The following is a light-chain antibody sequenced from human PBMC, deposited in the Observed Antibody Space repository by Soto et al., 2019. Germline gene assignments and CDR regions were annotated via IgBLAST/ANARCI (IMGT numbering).Light chain of an antibody. CDR1: TSNLGSNF. Sequence: QAVVTQPPSASGTPGQRVTISCSGSTSNLGSNFIYWYQQLPGAAPKLLISRNDERPSGVPDRFSGSKSGTSASLAISGLRSEDEADYHCAAWDDSLSAVVFGGGTKVTVL. V-gene: IGLV1-47*01. J-gene: IGLJ3*02. CDR2: RND. CDR3: AAWDDSLSAVV.